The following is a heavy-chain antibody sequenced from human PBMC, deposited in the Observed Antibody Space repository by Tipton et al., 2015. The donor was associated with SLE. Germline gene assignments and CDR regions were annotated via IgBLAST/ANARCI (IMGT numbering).Heavy chain of an antibody. Sequence: GSLRLSCAASGFPFSIHWMHWVRQAPGKGLMWVSHINTNGGGSNYADSVKGRFTISRDNTMNTLYLQVNSLRVEDTAVYYCTRVACLWSGTRCHGGVYLDLWGRGTLVTVSS. CDR3: TRVACLWSGTRCHGGVYLDL. CDR1: GFPFSIHW. J-gene: IGHJ2*01. CDR2: INTNGGGS. D-gene: IGHD2-2*01. V-gene: IGHV3-74*01.